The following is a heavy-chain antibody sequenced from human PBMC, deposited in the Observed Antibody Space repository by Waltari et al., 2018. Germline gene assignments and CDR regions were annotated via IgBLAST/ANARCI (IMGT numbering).Heavy chain of an antibody. CDR3: ARERIRVFGMVTYNWFDP. D-gene: IGHD3-3*01. CDR2: IFQSGST. CDR1: GYSISSGYY. Sequence: QVQLQESGPGLVKPSETLSLTCAVSGYSISSGYYWGCIRRPPGKGLELIGSIFQSGSTYYNPSLKSRVTISIDTSKNQFSLKLSSVTAADTAVYYCARERIRVFGMVTYNWFDPWGQGTLVTVSS. V-gene: IGHV4-38-2*02. J-gene: IGHJ5*02.